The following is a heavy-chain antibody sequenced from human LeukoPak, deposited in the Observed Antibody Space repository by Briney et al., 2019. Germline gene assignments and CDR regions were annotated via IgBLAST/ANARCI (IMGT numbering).Heavy chain of an antibody. J-gene: IGHJ4*02. CDR2: INPSSGGT. CDR3: VRVLPSDY. D-gene: IGHD2/OR15-2a*01. Sequence: ASVTVSCKTSGYIFTGNYMHWVRQAPGQGLEWMGWINPSSGGTNYAQRFQGRVTMTRDTSISTGYMELSRLTSDDTAIYYCVRVLPSDYWGQGTLVTVSS. CDR1: GYIFTGNY. V-gene: IGHV1-2*02.